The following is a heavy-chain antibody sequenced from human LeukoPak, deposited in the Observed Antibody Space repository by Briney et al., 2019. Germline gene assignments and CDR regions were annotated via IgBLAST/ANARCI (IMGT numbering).Heavy chain of an antibody. D-gene: IGHD5-18*01. Sequence: ASVKVSCKASGYTFTCYYIHWVRQAPGQGVEWMAWVNPNNGATKYAQRFHGRVTISSDASITTAYMEVNRLKSDDTAVYYCARDRSQGRGYNYQWGQGTLITVSS. CDR2: VNPNNGAT. J-gene: IGHJ4*02. CDR3: ARDRSQGRGYNYQ. CDR1: GYTFTCYY. V-gene: IGHV1-2*02.